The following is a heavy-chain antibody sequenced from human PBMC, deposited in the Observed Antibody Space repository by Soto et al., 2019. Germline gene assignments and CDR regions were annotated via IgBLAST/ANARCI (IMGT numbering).Heavy chain of an antibody. Sequence: QVQLMESGGGVVQPGRSLRLSCAAPGLIFSSYAMHWVRQAPGKGLEWVAVISHDGSNKHYADSVKGRFTISRDNSKNTLYLQMNSLRAEDTAVYYCATDRGGYYYDSSGYYSPGYFDLWGRGTLVTVSS. V-gene: IGHV3-30-3*01. CDR3: ATDRGGYYYDSSGYYSPGYFDL. J-gene: IGHJ2*01. CDR1: GLIFSSYA. CDR2: ISHDGSNK. D-gene: IGHD3-22*01.